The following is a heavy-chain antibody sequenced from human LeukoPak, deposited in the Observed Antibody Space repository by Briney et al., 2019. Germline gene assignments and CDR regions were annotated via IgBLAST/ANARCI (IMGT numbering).Heavy chain of an antibody. CDR1: GYTFTSYD. J-gene: IGHJ4*02. Sequence: ASVKVSCKASGYTFTSYDINWVRLAPGQGLEWMGLMNPNSGNTGYAQKFQGRVTMTRNTSISTGYMQLSSLRSEDTAVYYCAISGVAFDYWGRGTLVTVSS. CDR3: AISGVAFDY. CDR2: MNPNSGNT. D-gene: IGHD3-10*01. V-gene: IGHV1-8*01.